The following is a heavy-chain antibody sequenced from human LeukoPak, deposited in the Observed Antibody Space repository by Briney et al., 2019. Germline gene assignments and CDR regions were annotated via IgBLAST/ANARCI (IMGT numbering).Heavy chain of an antibody. CDR3: ATSRVFDH. CDR1: GFAFSSYA. Sequence: GGSLRLSCAASGFAFSSYAMTWVRQAPGKGLEWLSFINSAGDNIYYADSVKGRFTISRDNAKKTLYLEMNSLRMEDTAIYYCATSRVFDHWGQGTLVTVSS. CDR2: INSAGDNI. J-gene: IGHJ4*02. V-gene: IGHV3-48*03.